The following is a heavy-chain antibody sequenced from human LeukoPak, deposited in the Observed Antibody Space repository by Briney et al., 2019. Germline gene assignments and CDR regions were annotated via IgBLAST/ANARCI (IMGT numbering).Heavy chain of an antibody. CDR3: ARALTRDGLDL. V-gene: IGHV3-48*01. CDR2: ISSSSHSI. CDR1: GFTVSGNY. J-gene: IGHJ3*01. Sequence: PGGSLRLSCAASGFTVSGNYMSWVRQAPGKGLEWVSYISSSSHSIYYADSVKGRFTVSRDNAQDSLYLQLNNLKAGDTAVYYCARALTRDGLDLWGQGTMVTVSS.